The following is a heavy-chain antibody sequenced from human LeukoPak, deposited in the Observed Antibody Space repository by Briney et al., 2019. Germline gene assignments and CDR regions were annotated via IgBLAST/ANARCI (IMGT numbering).Heavy chain of an antibody. Sequence: PGGTLRLSCAASGFTFSSFGMHWVRQAPGKGLEGVSFARDDGSKKSYADSVRGRFTISRDNSKNMLYLQMYSLRAEDTAVYYCAKGGRAYYDFWSGLDGFDIWGQGTMVTVSS. CDR1: GFTFSSFG. CDR3: AKGGRAYYDFWSGLDGFDI. CDR2: ARDDGSKK. D-gene: IGHD3-3*01. V-gene: IGHV3-30*02. J-gene: IGHJ3*02.